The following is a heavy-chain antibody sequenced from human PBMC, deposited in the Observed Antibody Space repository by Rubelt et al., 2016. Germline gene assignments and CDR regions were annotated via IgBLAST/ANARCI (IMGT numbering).Heavy chain of an antibody. D-gene: IGHD4-17*01. Sequence: QVQLQESGPGLVKPSETLSLTCSVSGSSISSDYYWGWIRQPPGKGLEGIGSLYHGGSPYYHPSLKSRVPISVATSKNEFSLQLTSVTAADTAVYYCVRERATVTTLFDYWGQGTLVTVSS. CDR2: LYHGGSP. J-gene: IGHJ4*02. CDR3: VRERATVTTLFDY. V-gene: IGHV4-38-2*02. CDR1: GSSISSDYY.